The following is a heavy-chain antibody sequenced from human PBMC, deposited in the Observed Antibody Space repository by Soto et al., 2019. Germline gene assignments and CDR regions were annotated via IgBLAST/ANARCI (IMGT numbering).Heavy chain of an antibody. D-gene: IGHD4-17*01. CDR2: ISGSGGST. J-gene: IGHJ4*02. Sequence: LRLSCAASGFTFSSYAMSWVRQAPGKGLEWVSAISGSGGSTYYEDSVKGRFTISRDNSKNTLYLQMNSQRAEDTAVYYCAKDPDPPTTMTTYFDYWGQGTLVTVSS. CDR1: GFTFSSYA. V-gene: IGHV3-23*01. CDR3: AKDPDPPTTMTTYFDY.